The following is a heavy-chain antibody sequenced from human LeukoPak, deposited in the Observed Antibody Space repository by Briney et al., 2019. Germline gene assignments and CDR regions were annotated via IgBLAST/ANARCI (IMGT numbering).Heavy chain of an antibody. CDR2: INLDGSAR. CDR1: GLTFSGSW. Sequence: GGSLRLSCAASGLTFSGSWMSWVRQAPGKGLEWVANINLDGSARRYINTVKGRFTISRDNAKNSLYLQMISLRAEDTAAYFCAKYGGDSGMAFDIWGQGTMVTVPS. CDR3: AKYGGDSGMAFDI. D-gene: IGHD4-23*01. J-gene: IGHJ3*02. V-gene: IGHV3-7*01.